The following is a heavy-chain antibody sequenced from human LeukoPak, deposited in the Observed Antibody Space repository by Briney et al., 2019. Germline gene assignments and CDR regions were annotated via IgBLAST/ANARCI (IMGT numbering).Heavy chain of an antibody. J-gene: IGHJ5*02. D-gene: IGHD6-13*01. CDR3: ARAPIAAEPNNWFDP. CDR2: INPSGGST. Sequence: ASVKVSCKASGYTFTSYYMHWVRQAPGQGLEWMGIINPSGGSTSYAQKFQGRVTMTRDTSTSTVYMELSSLRSEDTAVYYCARAPIAAEPNNWFDPWGQGTLVTVSS. CDR1: GYTFTSYY. V-gene: IGHV1-46*01.